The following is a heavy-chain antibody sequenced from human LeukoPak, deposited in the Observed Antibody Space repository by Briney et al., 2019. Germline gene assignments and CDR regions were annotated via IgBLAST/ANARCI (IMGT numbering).Heavy chain of an antibody. CDR2: ISRSGSTR. J-gene: IGHJ6*02. CDR3: AKFLTAAANSAMDV. CDR1: GFTFSACE. D-gene: IGHD2-21*02. Sequence: GGSLRLSCAISGFTFSACELTWVRQAPGKGLEWVSYISRSGSTRYYADSVKGRFTISRDNTKNTLYLQMNSLRAEDTAVYYCAKFLTAAANSAMDVWGQGTTVTVSS. V-gene: IGHV3-48*03.